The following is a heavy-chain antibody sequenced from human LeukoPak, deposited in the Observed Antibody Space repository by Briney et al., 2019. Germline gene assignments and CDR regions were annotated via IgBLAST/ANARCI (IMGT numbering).Heavy chain of an antibody. Sequence: PSETLSLTCTVSGGSISSYYWSWIRQPPGKGLEWIGYIYYSGSTNYNPSLKSRVTISVDTSKNQFSLKLSSVTAADTAVYYCARVGQLGPYYYYYYMDVWGKGTTVTVSS. V-gene: IGHV4-59*01. D-gene: IGHD6-6*01. CDR1: GGSISSYY. CDR2: IYYSGST. J-gene: IGHJ6*03. CDR3: ARVGQLGPYYYYYYMDV.